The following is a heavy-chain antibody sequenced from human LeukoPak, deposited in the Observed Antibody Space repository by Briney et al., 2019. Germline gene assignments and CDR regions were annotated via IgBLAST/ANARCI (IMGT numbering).Heavy chain of an antibody. CDR1: GGTFSSYA. V-gene: IGHV1-69*04. CDR3: ARVYGSGPGYYYGMDV. D-gene: IGHD6-19*01. CDR2: IIPTLGIA. Sequence: GSSVKVSCKASGGTFSSYAISWVRQAPGQGLEWMGRIIPTLGIANYAQKFQGRVTITADKSTSTAYMELSSLRSEDTAVYYCARVYGSGPGYYYGMDVWGQGTTVTVSS. J-gene: IGHJ6*02.